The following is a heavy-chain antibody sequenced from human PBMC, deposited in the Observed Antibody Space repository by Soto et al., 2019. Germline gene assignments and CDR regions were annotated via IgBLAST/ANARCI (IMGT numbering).Heavy chain of an antibody. D-gene: IGHD3-9*01. Sequence: ASVKVSCKASGYTFPSYAMPLVRPAPGQRLEWMGWINAGNGNTKYSQKFQGKVTITRDTSASTAYMELSSLRSEDTAVYYCARASTYYDILSGYQMGYYGMVVWGQGTTVTVSS. CDR3: ARASTYYDILSGYQMGYYGMVV. V-gene: IGHV1-3*01. CDR2: INAGNGNT. CDR1: GYTFPSYA. J-gene: IGHJ6*02.